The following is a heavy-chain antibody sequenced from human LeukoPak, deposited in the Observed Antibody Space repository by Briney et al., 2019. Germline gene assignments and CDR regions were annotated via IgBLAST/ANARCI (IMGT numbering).Heavy chain of an antibody. CDR1: GGAFSSYS. V-gene: IGHV1-69*05. CDR2: IIPILGAT. Sequence: ASVKVSCKASGGAFSSYSINWVRQVPGQGLEWMGGIIPILGATNYAQEFQDRVTITRDTSASTAYMELSSLRSEDTAVYYCARDNSSSGYYYGMDVWGQGTTVTVSS. CDR3: ARDNSSSGYYYGMDV. D-gene: IGHD6-13*01. J-gene: IGHJ6*02.